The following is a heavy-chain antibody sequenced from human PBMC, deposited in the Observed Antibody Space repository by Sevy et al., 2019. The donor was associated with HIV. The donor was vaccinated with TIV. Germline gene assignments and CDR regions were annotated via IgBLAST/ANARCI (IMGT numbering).Heavy chain of an antibody. CDR1: GYTLTELS. J-gene: IGHJ2*01. Sequence: ASVKVSCKVSGYTLTELSMHWVRQAPGKGLEWRGGFDPEDGETIYAQKFQGRVTMTEDTSTDTAYMELSSLRSEDTAVYYCATWVGASWWYFDLWGRGTLVTVSS. CDR2: FDPEDGET. D-gene: IGHD1-26*01. V-gene: IGHV1-24*01. CDR3: ATWVGASWWYFDL.